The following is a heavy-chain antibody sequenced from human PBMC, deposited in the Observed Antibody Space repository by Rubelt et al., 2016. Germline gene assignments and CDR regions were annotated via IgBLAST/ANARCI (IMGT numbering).Heavy chain of an antibody. D-gene: IGHD3-10*01. V-gene: IGHV3-30*04. Sequence: QVQLVESGGGVVQPGRSLRLSCAASGFTFSSYAMHWVRQAPGKGLEWVAVISYDGSNKYYSGCVKGRFTISRDNAKDTLYLQMNSLRAEDTAVYYCASLLPRLSYYFDYWGQGTLVTVSS. CDR1: GFTFSSYA. J-gene: IGHJ4*02. CDR2: ISYDGSNK. CDR3: ASLLPRLSYYFDY.